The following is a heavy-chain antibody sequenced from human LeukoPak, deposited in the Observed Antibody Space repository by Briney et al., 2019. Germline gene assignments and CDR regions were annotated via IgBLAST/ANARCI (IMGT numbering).Heavy chain of an antibody. CDR3: ARERPAAASAFEL. V-gene: IGHV3-48*04. Sequence: GGSLRLSCAASGFDFSLSSMNYIRQAPGKGLEWVSYIRASSSLISYADSVRGRFTISRDDAKKSVYLQMHSLRADDTAVYYCARERPAAASAFELWGQGTMVTVSS. CDR1: GFDFSLSS. J-gene: IGHJ3*01. D-gene: IGHD6-13*01. CDR2: IRASSSLI.